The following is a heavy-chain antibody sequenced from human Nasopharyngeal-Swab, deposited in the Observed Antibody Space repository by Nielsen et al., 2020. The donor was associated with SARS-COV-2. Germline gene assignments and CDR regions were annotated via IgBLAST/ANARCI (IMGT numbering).Heavy chain of an antibody. J-gene: IGHJ6*03. V-gene: IGHV3-30*18. CDR2: ISYDGSNK. CDR1: GFTFSSYG. CDR3: AKDGRVDIVATGYYYYYYMDV. D-gene: IGHD5-12*01. Sequence: GGSLRFSCAASGFTFSSYGMHWVRQAPGKGLEWVAVISYDGSNKYYADSVKGRFTISRDNSKNTLYLQMNSLRAEDTAVYYCAKDGRVDIVATGYYYYYYMDVWGKGTTVTVSS.